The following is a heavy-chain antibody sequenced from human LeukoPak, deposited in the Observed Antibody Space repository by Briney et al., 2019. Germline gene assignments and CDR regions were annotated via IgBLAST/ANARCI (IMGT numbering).Heavy chain of an antibody. CDR2: IRSRAYGGTT. V-gene: IGHV3-49*04. D-gene: IGHD3-10*01. J-gene: IGHJ6*02. Sequence: GGSLRLSCTGYGFIFGHHAMSWVRQAPGKGLEWVGFIRSRAYGGTTEFAASVKGRFTISRDDSKGIAYLEMNSLETEDTALYYCARGPILLWIHNGMDVWGQGTTLTVSS. CDR3: ARGPILLWIHNGMDV. CDR1: GFIFGHHA.